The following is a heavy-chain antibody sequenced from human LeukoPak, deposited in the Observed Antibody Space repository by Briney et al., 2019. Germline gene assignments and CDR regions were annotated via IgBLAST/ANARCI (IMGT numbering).Heavy chain of an antibody. J-gene: IGHJ4*02. CDR1: GGSISSSSYY. CDR3: ARSPSDEDTAMVHFDY. V-gene: IGHV4-39*07. D-gene: IGHD5-18*01. Sequence: SETLSLTCTVSGGSISSSSYYWGWIRQPPGKGLEWIGSIYYSGSTYYNPSLKSRVTISVDTSKNQFSLKLSSVTAADTAVYYCARSPSDEDTAMVHFDYWGQGTLVTVSS. CDR2: IYYSGST.